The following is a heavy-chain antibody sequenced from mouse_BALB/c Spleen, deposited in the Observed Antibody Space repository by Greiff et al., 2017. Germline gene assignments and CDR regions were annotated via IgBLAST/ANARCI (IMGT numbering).Heavy chain of an antibody. J-gene: IGHJ4*01. D-gene: IGHD2-14*01. CDR1: GFTFSSYT. CDR3: TRGEDYRYGYAMDY. V-gene: IGHV5-6-4*01. Sequence: EVKLMESGGGLVKPGGSLKLSCAASGFTFSSYTMSWVRQTPEKRLEWVATISSGGSYTYYPDSVKGRFTISRDNAKNTLYLQMSSLKSEDTAMYYCTRGEDYRYGYAMDYWGQGTSVTVSS. CDR2: ISSGGSYT.